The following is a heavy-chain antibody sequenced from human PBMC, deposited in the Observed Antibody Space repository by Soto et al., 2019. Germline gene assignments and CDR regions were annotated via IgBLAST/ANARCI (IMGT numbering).Heavy chain of an antibody. CDR1: GYTFTRYG. Sequence: QGQLVQSGGEAKKPGASVKVSCKASGYTFTRYGISWVRQAPGQGLEWMGWISGYNGDTNYAQKSQGRVTMTIDTSTSTAYMELRSLTSDDTAVYYCAKNGQPPYYYYGMDVSGQGTTVTVSS. CDR3: AKNGQPPYYYYGMDV. V-gene: IGHV1-18*01. J-gene: IGHJ6*02. CDR2: ISGYNGDT. D-gene: IGHD2-8*01.